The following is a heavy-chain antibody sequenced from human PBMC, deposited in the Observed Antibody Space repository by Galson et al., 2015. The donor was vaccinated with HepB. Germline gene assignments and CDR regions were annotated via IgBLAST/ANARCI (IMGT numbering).Heavy chain of an antibody. CDR3: ARNSYCSSTSCYLFDY. CDR1: GYTFTSYD. J-gene: IGHJ4*02. Sequence: SVKVSCKASGYTFTSYDINWVRQATGQGLEWMGWMNPNSGNTGYAQKFQGRVTMTRNTSISTAYMELSSLRSEDTAVYYCARNSYCSSTSCYLFDYWGQGTLVTVSS. CDR2: MNPNSGNT. D-gene: IGHD2-2*01. V-gene: IGHV1-8*01.